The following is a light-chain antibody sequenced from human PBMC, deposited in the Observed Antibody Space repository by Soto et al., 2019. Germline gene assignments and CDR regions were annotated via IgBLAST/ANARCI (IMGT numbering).Light chain of an antibody. CDR1: QSVASN. CDR3: QQYHNWPPQYT. J-gene: IGKJ2*01. Sequence: EIVMTQSPASLSVSPGDGATLSCRASQSVASNVAWYQQKPGQGPRLLIHGASTRAVGVPARFSGSGSGTDVTLTISSLQSEDFAVYYCQQYHNWPPQYTFCQGTKLQIK. V-gene: IGKV3-15*01. CDR2: GAS.